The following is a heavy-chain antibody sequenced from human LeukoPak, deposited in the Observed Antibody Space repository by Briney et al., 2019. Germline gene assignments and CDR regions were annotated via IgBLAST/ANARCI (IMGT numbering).Heavy chain of an antibody. CDR3: ARVRDDYTYFDC. Sequence: GGSLRLSCAASGFTFSSYWMHWFRQDPGKELVWFSRIKSDGSGTTYADSVKGRFPISRDNAKNTLYLQMTSLRAEDTAVYYCARVRDDYTYFDCWGQGTLVTVSS. V-gene: IGHV3-74*01. J-gene: IGHJ4*02. CDR1: GFTFSSYW. D-gene: IGHD4-11*01. CDR2: IKSDGSGT.